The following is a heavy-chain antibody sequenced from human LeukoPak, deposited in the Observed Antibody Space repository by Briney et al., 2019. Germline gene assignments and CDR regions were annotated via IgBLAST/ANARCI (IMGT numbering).Heavy chain of an antibody. CDR3: ARGYGSSTSCYTGGVYNWFDP. Sequence: SQTLSLTCTVSGGSISSGDYCWGCIRQPPGKGLESIGNVYYSGTTYYNPPRKSRVSISVDTSTNPFSLKLSSVTAADTAVYYCARGYGSSTSCYTGGVYNWFDPWGQGTLVTVSS. CDR1: GGSISSGDYC. V-gene: IGHV4-30-4*01. CDR2: VYYSGTT. J-gene: IGHJ5*02. D-gene: IGHD2-2*02.